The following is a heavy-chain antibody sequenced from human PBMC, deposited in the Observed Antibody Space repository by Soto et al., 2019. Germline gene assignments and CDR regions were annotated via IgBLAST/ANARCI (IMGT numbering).Heavy chain of an antibody. D-gene: IGHD2-8*01. J-gene: IGHJ4*02. V-gene: IGHV3-23*01. CDR1: GFTFSSYA. CDR2: ISGSGGST. Sequence: PGGSLRLSCAASGFTFSSYAMSCLRQAPGKGLEWVSAISGSGGSTYFADSVKGRFTISRDNSKNTLYLQMNSLRAGDTAVYYCAKDPYCTNGVCHPGVFDYWGQGTLVTVSS. CDR3: AKDPYCTNGVCHPGVFDY.